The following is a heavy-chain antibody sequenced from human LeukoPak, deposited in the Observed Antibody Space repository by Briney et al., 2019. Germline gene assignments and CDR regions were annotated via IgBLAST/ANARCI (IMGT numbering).Heavy chain of an antibody. CDR1: AVIFRIYA. CDR3: SKDGRQDLADYYMYD. Sequence: PGGSLRLSCAPSAVIFRIYAMSWVRQAPGKGLGWVSRLIDTGGSTYYAGSVKGRFTISRDNSKNTVYLQMNSLRAEDTAVYYCSKDGRQDLADYYMYDWGKGTTVTVSS. D-gene: IGHD1-1*01. J-gene: IGHJ6*03. V-gene: IGHV3-23*01. CDR2: LIDTGGST.